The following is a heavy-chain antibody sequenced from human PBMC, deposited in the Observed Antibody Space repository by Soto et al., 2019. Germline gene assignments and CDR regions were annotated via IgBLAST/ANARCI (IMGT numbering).Heavy chain of an antibody. CDR3: AKSFSWRYYFDS. CDR2: ISGSGGST. Sequence: EVQLLESGGGLVQPGGSLRISCAASGFTFSSYAMSWVRQAPGKGLEWVSAISGSGGSTYYADSVKGRFTISRDNSKNTLDLQMNILRTEDTAVYDCAKSFSWRYYFDSWGQGTLVTVSS. D-gene: IGHD3-3*02. J-gene: IGHJ4*02. V-gene: IGHV3-23*01. CDR1: GFTFSSYA.